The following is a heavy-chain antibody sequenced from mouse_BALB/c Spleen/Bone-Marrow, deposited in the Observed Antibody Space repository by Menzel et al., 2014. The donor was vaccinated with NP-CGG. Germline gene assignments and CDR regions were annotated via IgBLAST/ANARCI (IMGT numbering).Heavy chain of an antibody. J-gene: IGHJ4*01. Sequence: VESGGDLVKPGGSLKLSCAASGFTFSDYYMYWVRQTPEKRLEWVATISDGGSYTYYPDSVKRRFTISRDNAKNNLYLQMSSLKSEDTAMYYCARGGQLGAMDYWGQGTSVTVSS. CDR2: ISDGGSYT. CDR3: ARGGQLGAMDY. CDR1: GFTFSDYY. D-gene: IGHD3-2*01. V-gene: IGHV5-4*02.